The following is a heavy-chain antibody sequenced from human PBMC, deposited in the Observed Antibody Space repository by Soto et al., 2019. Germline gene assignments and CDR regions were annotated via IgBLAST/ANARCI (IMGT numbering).Heavy chain of an antibody. CDR3: ARDRDITLVGATNFDY. V-gene: IGHV3-9*01. J-gene: IGHJ4*02. CDR2: ISWNSGSI. D-gene: IGHD1-26*01. Sequence: PGGSLRLSCAASGFTFDDYAMHWVRQAAGKGLECVSGISWNSGSIGYADSVKGRFTISRDNTKNSLYLQMNSLRAEDTAVYYWARDRDITLVGATNFDYWGQGNLVTVSS. CDR1: GFTFDDYA.